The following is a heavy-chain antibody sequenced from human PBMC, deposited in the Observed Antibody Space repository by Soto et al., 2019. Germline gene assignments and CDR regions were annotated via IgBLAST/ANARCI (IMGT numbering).Heavy chain of an antibody. CDR3: AHDYYDSSTYYPHDAFDI. J-gene: IGHJ3*02. V-gene: IGHV2-5*01. Sequence: SGPTLVNPTQTLTLTCTFSGFSLTTSDMGVGWIRQSPGQALEWLALIYWNDDKRYSPSLKSRLTITKDTSKNQVVLTMTNMDHVDTATYYCAHDYYDSSTYYPHDAFDIWGQGTLVTVSS. D-gene: IGHD3-22*01. CDR2: IYWNDDK. CDR1: GFSLTTSDMG.